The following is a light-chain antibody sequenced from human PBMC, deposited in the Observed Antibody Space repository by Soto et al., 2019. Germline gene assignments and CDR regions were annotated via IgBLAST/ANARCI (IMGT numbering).Light chain of an antibody. Sequence: ENVLTQSPGTLSLSPGERVTLSCRASQSVSSTYLSWYQQKPGQAPMLLIYDASSRATGIPDRFSGSGSGTDFTLTISRLEPEDLAVYFCQQYDSSPSMYTFGQGTKLEIK. J-gene: IGKJ2*01. V-gene: IGKV3-20*01. CDR3: QQYDSSPSMYT. CDR2: DAS. CDR1: QSVSSTY.